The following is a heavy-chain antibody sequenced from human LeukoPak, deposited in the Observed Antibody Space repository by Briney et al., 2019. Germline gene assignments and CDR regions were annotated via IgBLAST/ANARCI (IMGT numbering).Heavy chain of an antibody. CDR2: ISGSGGST. CDR3: AKYGSTSLYYYYGMDV. J-gene: IGHJ6*02. V-gene: IGHV3-23*01. CDR1: GFTFSSYA. Sequence: GRSLTLSCAASGFTFSSYAMSSVRQAPGKGLEWVSAISGSGGSTYYADSVKGRFTISRDNSKNTLYLQMNSLRAEDTAVYYCAKYGSTSLYYYYGMDVWGQGTTVTVSS. D-gene: IGHD2-2*01.